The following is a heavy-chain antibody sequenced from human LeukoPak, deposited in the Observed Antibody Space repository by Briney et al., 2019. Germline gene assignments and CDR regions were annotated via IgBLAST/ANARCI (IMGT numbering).Heavy chain of an antibody. CDR1: GFAFSSQA. D-gene: IGHD6-19*01. CDR3: AKDARRTNGWYFFDY. Sequence: PGGSLRLSCAASGFAFSSQAMGWVRQAPGKGLEWVSVISDSGSITYYADSVKGRLTISRDNSKNTLFLQMNSLRAEDTAVYYCAKDARRTNGWYFFDYWGQGTLVTVSS. CDR2: ISDSGSIT. V-gene: IGHV3-23*01. J-gene: IGHJ4*02.